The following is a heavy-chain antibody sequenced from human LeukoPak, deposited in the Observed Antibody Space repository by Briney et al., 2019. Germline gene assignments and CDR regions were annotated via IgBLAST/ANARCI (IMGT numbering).Heavy chain of an antibody. CDR1: GGTFSSYA. CDR2: IIPIFGTA. D-gene: IGHD3-9*01. Sequence: SVKVSCKASGGTFSSYAISWVRQAPGQGLEWMGGIIPIFGTANYAQKFQGRVTITADKSTSTAYMELSSLRSEGTGVYYCAAHYDVLTGYHRDVDDWGQGTMVTVSS. J-gene: IGHJ4*02. CDR3: AAHYDVLTGYHRDVDD. V-gene: IGHV1-69*06.